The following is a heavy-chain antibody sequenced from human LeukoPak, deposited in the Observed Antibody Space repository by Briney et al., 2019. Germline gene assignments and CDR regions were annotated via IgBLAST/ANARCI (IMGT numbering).Heavy chain of an antibody. J-gene: IGHJ4*02. D-gene: IGHD2/OR15-2a*01. CDR1: AFTFSDYF. V-gene: IGHV3-11*05. CDR3: ARDGIFSRSGPDY. CDR2: TSSSSSYT. Sequence: GGSLRLSCAASAFTFSDYFMTWIRQAPGKGLEWVSHTSSSSSYTNYADSVKGRFTISRDNAKNSLYLQMNSLRAEDTAVYYCARDGIFSRSGPDYWGQGTRVTVSS.